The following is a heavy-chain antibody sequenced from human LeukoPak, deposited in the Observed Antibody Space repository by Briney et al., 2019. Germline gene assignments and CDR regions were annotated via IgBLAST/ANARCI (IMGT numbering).Heavy chain of an antibody. CDR3: ARGVLMYYYDSSGYYYVGALYFDY. Sequence: SETLSLTCAVYGGSFSGYYWSWIRQPPGKGLEWIEEINHSGSTNYNTSLKSRVTISVDTSKNQFSLKLSSVTAADTAVYYCARGVLMYYYDSSGYYYVGALYFDYWGQGTLVTVSS. V-gene: IGHV4-34*01. J-gene: IGHJ4*02. D-gene: IGHD3-22*01. CDR1: GGSFSGYY. CDR2: INHSGST.